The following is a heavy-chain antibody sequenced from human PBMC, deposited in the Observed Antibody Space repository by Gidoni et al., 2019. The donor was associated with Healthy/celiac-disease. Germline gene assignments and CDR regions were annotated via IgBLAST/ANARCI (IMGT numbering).Heavy chain of an antibody. CDR3: AKGGRGYSSGWAQYYFDY. V-gene: IGHV3-9*01. CDR2: ISWNSGSI. CDR1: GFTFDDYA. D-gene: IGHD6-19*01. Sequence: EVQLVVSVGGLVQPGRSLRLSCAASGFTFDDYAMHWVRQAPGKGLEWVSGISWNSGSIGYADSVKGRFTISRDNAKNALYLQMNSLRAEDTALYYCAKGGRGYSSGWAQYYFDYWGQGTLVTVSS. J-gene: IGHJ4*02.